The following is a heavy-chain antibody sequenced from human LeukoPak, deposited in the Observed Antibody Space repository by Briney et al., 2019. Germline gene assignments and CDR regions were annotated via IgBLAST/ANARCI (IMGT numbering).Heavy chain of an antibody. J-gene: IGHJ4*02. CDR2: INPNSGGT. V-gene: IGHV1-2*02. Sequence: ASVKVSCKASGYTFTGYYMHWVRQAPGQGLEWMGWINPNSGGTNYAQKFQGRVTMTRDTSISTAYMELSRLRSDDTAVYYCARRGYSSSWYSDFDYWGQGTLVTVSS. CDR1: GYTFTGYY. D-gene: IGHD6-13*01. CDR3: ARRGYSSSWYSDFDY.